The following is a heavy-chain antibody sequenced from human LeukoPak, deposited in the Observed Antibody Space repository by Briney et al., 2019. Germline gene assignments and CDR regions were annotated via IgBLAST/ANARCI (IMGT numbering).Heavy chain of an antibody. V-gene: IGHV3-21*01. CDR1: GFSFSSYT. CDR2: ISSSSSYI. CDR3: ARGYCSGGSCYFLVDY. Sequence: TGGFLRLSCAASGFSFSSYTMNWVRQAPGKGLEWVSSISSSSSYIYYADSVKGRFTIPRDNAKNSLYLHMSSLRAEDTAVYYCARGYCSGGSCYFLVDYWGQGTLVTVSS. D-gene: IGHD2-15*01. J-gene: IGHJ4*02.